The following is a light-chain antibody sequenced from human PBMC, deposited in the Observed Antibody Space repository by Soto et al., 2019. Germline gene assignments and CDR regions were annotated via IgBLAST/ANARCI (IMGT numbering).Light chain of an antibody. CDR3: YSYAGRSNWV. J-gene: IGLJ3*02. V-gene: IGLV2-23*01. CDR2: EGD. Sequence: SALTQPASVSGSPGQSITISCTGTSSDIGNHNLVSWYQQHPGEAPKLILFEGDQRPSGVSQRFSASKSDNTASLIISGLQAEDEAEYYCYSYAGRSNWVFGGGTKLTVL. CDR1: SSDIGNHNL.